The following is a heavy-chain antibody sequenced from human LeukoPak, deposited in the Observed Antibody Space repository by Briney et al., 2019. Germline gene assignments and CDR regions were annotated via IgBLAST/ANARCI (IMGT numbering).Heavy chain of an antibody. J-gene: IGHJ4*02. D-gene: IGHD5-18*01. Sequence: ASVKVSCKASGYTFTGYAIHWMRQAPGQGLEWMGWINTNTGNPTYAQGFTGRFVFSLDTSVSTAYLQISSLKAEDTAVYYCARVYRGYSYGSATFDYWGQGTLVTVSS. CDR1: GYTFTGYA. V-gene: IGHV7-4-1*02. CDR3: ARVYRGYSYGSATFDY. CDR2: INTNTGNP.